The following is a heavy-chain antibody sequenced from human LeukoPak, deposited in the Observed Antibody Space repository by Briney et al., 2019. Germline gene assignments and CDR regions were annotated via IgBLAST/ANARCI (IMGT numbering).Heavy chain of an antibody. Sequence: PGGSLRLSCAASEFTFSTYWMHWVRQAPGKGLVWVSHINPDGTTTNYADSVKGRFTISRDNAKNSLYLQMNSLRAEDMALYYCAKDNSYSARGSYFDYWGQGTLVTVSS. CDR2: INPDGTTT. D-gene: IGHD1-26*01. J-gene: IGHJ4*02. CDR1: EFTFSTYW. CDR3: AKDNSYSARGSYFDY. V-gene: IGHV3-74*01.